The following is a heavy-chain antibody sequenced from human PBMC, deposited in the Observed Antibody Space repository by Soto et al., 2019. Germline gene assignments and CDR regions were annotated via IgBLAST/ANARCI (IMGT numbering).Heavy chain of an antibody. V-gene: IGHV4-34*01. D-gene: IGHD3-22*01. CDR3: ASSDSGGFRYFQH. Sequence: SETLSLTCAVYGGSFSGYYWSWIRQPPGKGLEWIGEINHSGSTNYNPSLKSRVTISVDTSKNQFSLKLSSVTAADTAVYYCASSDSGGFRYFQHWGQGTLVTVSS. CDR1: GGSFSGYY. J-gene: IGHJ1*01. CDR2: INHSGST.